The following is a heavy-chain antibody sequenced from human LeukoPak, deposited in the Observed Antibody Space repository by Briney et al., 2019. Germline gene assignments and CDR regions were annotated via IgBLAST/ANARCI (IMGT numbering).Heavy chain of an antibody. J-gene: IGHJ4*02. Sequence: SGPALVKPTQMLPSYLTFSGFSTSTSGMCVSWIRQPPGKALEWLARIDWDDDKYYSTSLKTRLTISKDTSKNQVDLTMTNMQTEQFTTYYGARIHISGYYYEYYVDYWGQGTLVTVSS. CDR2: IDWDDDK. D-gene: IGHD3-22*01. V-gene: IGHV2-70*11. CDR1: GFSTSTSGMC. CDR3: ARIHISGYYYEYYVDY.